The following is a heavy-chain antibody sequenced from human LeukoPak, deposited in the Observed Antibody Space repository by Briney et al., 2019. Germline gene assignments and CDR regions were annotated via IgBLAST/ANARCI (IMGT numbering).Heavy chain of an antibody. CDR1: GFTFSSSA. J-gene: IGHJ4*02. Sequence: GGSLRLSCATSGFTFSSSAMSWVRQAPGKGLAWVSTISGSGGGTYYADSVKGRFTISRDNSKNTLYLQMNSLRAEDTAVFYCAKLFYSSGMYHFDYWGQGTLVTVSS. CDR2: ISGSGGGT. D-gene: IGHD3-10*01. V-gene: IGHV3-23*01. CDR3: AKLFYSSGMYHFDY.